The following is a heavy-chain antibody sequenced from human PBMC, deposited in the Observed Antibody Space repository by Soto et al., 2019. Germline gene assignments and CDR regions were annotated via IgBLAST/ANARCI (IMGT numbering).Heavy chain of an antibody. J-gene: IGHJ3*02. CDR1: GFTFDDYA. CDR2: ISWNSGAI. D-gene: IGHD6-19*01. V-gene: IGHV3-9*01. Sequence: EVQLVESGGGLVQPGRSLRLSCAASGFTFDDYAMHWVRQAPGKDLEWVSTISWNSGAIGYADSVKGRFTISRDKAKNSLYLQMSSLRAEDTALYYCAKDILAGYDAFHMWGQGTMVIVTS. CDR3: AKDILAGYDAFHM.